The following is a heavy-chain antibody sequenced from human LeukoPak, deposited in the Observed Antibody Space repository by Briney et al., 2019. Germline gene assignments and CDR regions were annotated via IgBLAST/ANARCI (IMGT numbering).Heavy chain of an antibody. Sequence: ASLKVSCTASGYTFINQAISWVRQAPGQGLEWMGWISPFNGKTDYAQTFQGRLTMTTDASTSTAHMELRSLRSADTAIYYCARGGSGSYFDYWGQGTLVAVSS. J-gene: IGHJ4*02. D-gene: IGHD3-10*01. CDR3: ARGGSGSYFDY. CDR1: GYTFINQA. CDR2: ISPFNGKT. V-gene: IGHV1-18*01.